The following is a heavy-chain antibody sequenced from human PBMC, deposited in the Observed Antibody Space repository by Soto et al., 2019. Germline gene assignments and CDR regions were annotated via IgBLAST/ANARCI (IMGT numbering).Heavy chain of an antibody. CDR1: DDSINSDKYY. D-gene: IGHD2-15*01. Sequence: PSETLSLTCSVSDDSINSDKYYWGWIRQPPGKGLEWIGYIYYRGNTNYNPSLKTRVTISVDTSKNQFSLKLSSVTAADTAVYYCARYGLLPNAFDIWGQGTMVTVSS. CDR2: IYYRGNT. V-gene: IGHV4-61*01. J-gene: IGHJ3*02. CDR3: ARYGLLPNAFDI.